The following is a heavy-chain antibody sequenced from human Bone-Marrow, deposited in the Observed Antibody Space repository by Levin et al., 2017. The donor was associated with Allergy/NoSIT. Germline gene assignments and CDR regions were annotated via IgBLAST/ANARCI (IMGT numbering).Heavy chain of an antibody. CDR3: AHKLGWKGFDY. Sequence: GSGPTLVKPTQTLTLTCRFSGFSLNATAVGVGWIRQPPGGALEWLALLFWDDDKRYNPSLKSRLSITHDSSKNQVVLVMTNMDPVDTGTYYCAHKLGWKGFDYWGQGTLVSVSS. D-gene: IGHD1-1*01. V-gene: IGHV2-5*02. J-gene: IGHJ4*02. CDR1: GFSLNATAVG. CDR2: LFWDDDK.